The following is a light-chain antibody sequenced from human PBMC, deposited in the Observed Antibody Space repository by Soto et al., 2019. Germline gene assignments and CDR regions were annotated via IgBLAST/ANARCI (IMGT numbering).Light chain of an antibody. Sequence: EIMLSQSPATLSLSPGERATLSCRASQSVSSYLAWYQQKPGQAPRLLIYDASNRATGIPARFSGSGSGTDFTLTISSLESEDFAVYHCQQRSHWPPTWTFGQGTKVDIK. CDR3: QQRSHWPPTWT. V-gene: IGKV3-11*01. J-gene: IGKJ1*01. CDR1: QSVSSY. CDR2: DAS.